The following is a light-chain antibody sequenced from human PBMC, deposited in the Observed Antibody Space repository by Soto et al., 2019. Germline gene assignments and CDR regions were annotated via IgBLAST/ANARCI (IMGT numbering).Light chain of an antibody. J-gene: IGLJ3*02. Sequence: QSALTQPASVSGSPGQSISISCTGTNNDVGGYDYVSWYQQHPGKAPKVMIFDVGNRPSGVSNRFSGSKSGNTASLTISRLQAEDEADYYCSSYTTGNTRVFGGGTKVTVL. CDR1: NNDVGGYDY. CDR2: DVG. CDR3: SSYTTGNTRV. V-gene: IGLV2-14*01.